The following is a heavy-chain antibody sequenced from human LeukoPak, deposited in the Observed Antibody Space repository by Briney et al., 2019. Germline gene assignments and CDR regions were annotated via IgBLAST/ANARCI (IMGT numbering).Heavy chain of an antibody. CDR2: ISSSSSYI. J-gene: IGHJ4*02. Sequence: PGGSRRLSCAASGFTFSSYSMNWVRQAPGKGLEWVSSISSSSSYIYYADSVKGRLTISRDNAKNSLYLQMNSLRAEDTAVYYCARDQIAADFDYWGQGTLVTVSS. D-gene: IGHD6-13*01. CDR3: ARDQIAADFDY. CDR1: GFTFSSYS. V-gene: IGHV3-21*01.